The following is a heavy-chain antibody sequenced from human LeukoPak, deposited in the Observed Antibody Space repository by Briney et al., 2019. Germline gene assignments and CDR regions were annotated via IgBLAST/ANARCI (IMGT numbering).Heavy chain of an antibody. CDR1: GYTFTGYY. D-gene: IGHD3-22*01. CDR2: INPNSGGT. J-gene: IGHJ3*02. Sequence: ASVKVSCKASGYTFTGYYMHWVRQAPGQGLEWMGWINPNSGGTNYAQKFQGWVTMTRDTSISTAYMELSRLRSDDTAVFYCARDDGNEYYYDSYAFDIWGQGTMVTVSS. CDR3: ARDDGNEYYYDSYAFDI. V-gene: IGHV1-2*04.